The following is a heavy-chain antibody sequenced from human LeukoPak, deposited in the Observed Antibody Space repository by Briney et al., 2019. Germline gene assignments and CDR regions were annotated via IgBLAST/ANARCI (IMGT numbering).Heavy chain of an antibody. CDR3: AKDRSIGAYYTFDH. CDR2: ISDSGNT. CDR1: GFTLSSYA. J-gene: IGHJ4*02. Sequence: GGSLRLSCAASGFTLSSYAMSWVRQAPGKGLEWVSAISDSGNTYHADSVKGRFTVSRDTSKNSLYLQMSSLTAADTAVYYCAKDRSIGAYYTFDHWGQGTLVTVSS. D-gene: IGHD1-26*01. V-gene: IGHV3-23*01.